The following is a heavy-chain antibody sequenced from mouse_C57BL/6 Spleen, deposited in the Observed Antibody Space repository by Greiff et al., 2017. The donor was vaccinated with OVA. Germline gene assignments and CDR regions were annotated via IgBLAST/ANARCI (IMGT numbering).Heavy chain of an antibody. CDR2: IDPSDSYT. V-gene: IGHV1-69*01. J-gene: IGHJ3*01. CDR3: ARGNWFAY. CDR1: GYTFTSYW. Sequence: VQLQQPGAELVMPGASVKLSCKASGYTFTSYWMHWVKQRPGQGLEWIGEIDPSDSYTNYNQKFKGKSTLTVDKSSSTAYMQLSSLTSEDSAVYYCARGNWFAYWGQGTLFTVSA.